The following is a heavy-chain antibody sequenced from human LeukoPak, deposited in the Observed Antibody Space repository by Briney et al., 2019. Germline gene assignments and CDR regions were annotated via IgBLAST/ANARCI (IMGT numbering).Heavy chain of an antibody. CDR1: GFTFSDYD. Sequence: GGSLRLSCSASGFTFSDYDMNWVRQAPGKGLEWVSSISGLSSYTYYGESVKGRFSISRDNAKNSLYLQMNSLGAEDTATYYCGRAFPPLRTSSAGDSWGQGILVTVSS. J-gene: IGHJ5*01. D-gene: IGHD1-1*01. V-gene: IGHV3-21*01. CDR2: ISGLSSYT. CDR3: GRAFPPLRTSSAGDS.